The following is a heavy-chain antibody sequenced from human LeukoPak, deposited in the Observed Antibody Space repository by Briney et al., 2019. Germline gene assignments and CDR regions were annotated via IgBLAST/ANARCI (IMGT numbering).Heavy chain of an antibody. J-gene: IGHJ5*02. CDR2: IKQDGSEK. CDR3: SSGNYADWFDP. Sequence: PGGSLRLSCAASGFTFSSYWMSWVRQAPGKGLEWVANIKQDGSEKYYVDSVKGRFTISRDNAKNSLYLQMNSLRAEDTAVYYCSSGNYADWFDPWGQGTLVTASS. D-gene: IGHD1-7*01. V-gene: IGHV3-7*01. CDR1: GFTFSSYW.